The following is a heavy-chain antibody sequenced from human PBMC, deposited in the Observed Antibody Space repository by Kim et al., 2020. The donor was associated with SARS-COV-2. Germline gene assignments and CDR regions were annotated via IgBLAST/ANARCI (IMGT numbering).Heavy chain of an antibody. Sequence: DSVKGRFTISRDNAKNSLYLQMNSQRAGDTAVYYCARESSFSGGYVPFDYWGQGTLVTVSS. V-gene: IGHV3-21*01. CDR3: ARESSFSGGYVPFDY. D-gene: IGHD1-26*01. J-gene: IGHJ4*02.